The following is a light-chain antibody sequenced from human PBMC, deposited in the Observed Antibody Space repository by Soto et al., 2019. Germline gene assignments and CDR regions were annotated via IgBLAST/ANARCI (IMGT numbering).Light chain of an antibody. CDR3: QHTFNSPSWT. J-gene: IGKJ1*01. CDR2: GAS. CDR1: QNIDMY. V-gene: IGKV1-39*01. Sequence: DIHMTQSPSSLSASVGDTVTITCRASQNIDMYLNWYQQKPGKAPRVLISGASNLQSGVPSRFSGSGSGTDFTLTISSLEPEDFANYFCQHTFNSPSWTFGQGTKVEVK.